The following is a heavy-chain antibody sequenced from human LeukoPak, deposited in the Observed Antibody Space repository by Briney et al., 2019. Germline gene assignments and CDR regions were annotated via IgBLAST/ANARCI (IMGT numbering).Heavy chain of an antibody. CDR1: GGSISSYY. CDR2: ISGSGGST. Sequence: ETLSLTCTVSGGSISSYYWSWVRQAPGKGLEWVSAISGSGGSTYYADSVKGRFTISRDNSKNTLYLQMNSLRAEDTAVYYCARSVGGFDYWGQGTLVTVSS. D-gene: IGHD4-23*01. J-gene: IGHJ4*02. V-gene: IGHV3-23*01. CDR3: ARSVGGFDY.